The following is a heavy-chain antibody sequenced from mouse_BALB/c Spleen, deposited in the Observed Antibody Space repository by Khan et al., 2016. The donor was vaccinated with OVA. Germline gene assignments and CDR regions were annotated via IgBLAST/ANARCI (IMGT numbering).Heavy chain of an antibody. CDR3: TRNGFGNYESWDY. J-gene: IGHJ2*01. V-gene: IGHV1-5*01. D-gene: IGHD2-1*01. CDR2: IYPGNSDT. CDR1: GYTFTSYW. Sequence: VQLQQSGTVLARPGASVKMSCKASGYTFTSYWMHWVKQRPGQGLEWIGAIYPGNSDTNYNQKFKGKAKLTAVTSTNTAYMEVNSLTNEDSAVYYCTRNGFGNYESWDYWGQGTTLTVSS.